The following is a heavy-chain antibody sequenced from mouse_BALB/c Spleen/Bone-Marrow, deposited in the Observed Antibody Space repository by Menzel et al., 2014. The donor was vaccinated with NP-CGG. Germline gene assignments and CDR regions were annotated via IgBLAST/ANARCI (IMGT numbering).Heavy chain of an antibody. J-gene: IGHJ2*01. CDR3: ARDSRSTVSHFDY. CDR2: IRNKANGYTT. Sequence: EVKLVESGGGLVQPGGFLRLSCATSGFTFTDYYMNWVRQPPGKALEWLGFIRNKANGYTTEYSASVKGRFTISRDNSQSILYLQMNTLSAEDSATYYCARDSRSTVSHFDYWGQGTTRTGTS. CDR1: GFTFTDYY. V-gene: IGHV7-3*02. D-gene: IGHD1-1*01.